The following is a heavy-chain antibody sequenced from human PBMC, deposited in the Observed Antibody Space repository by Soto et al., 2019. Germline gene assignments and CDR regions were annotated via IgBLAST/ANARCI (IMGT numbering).Heavy chain of an antibody. J-gene: IGHJ6*03. Sequence: QVELVQSGAEVKKPGASVKVSCKASGYTFRSHGISWVRQAPGQGLEWMGWISVDNGDTNYAQKLQGRVTVTTDTSTSTAYMDLRSLSSEDTAVYYCARMVRGSNIDYYHYMDVWGKGTPVTVSS. CDR2: ISVDNGDT. V-gene: IGHV1-18*01. D-gene: IGHD3-10*01. CDR3: ARMVRGSNIDYYHYMDV. CDR1: GYTFRSHG.